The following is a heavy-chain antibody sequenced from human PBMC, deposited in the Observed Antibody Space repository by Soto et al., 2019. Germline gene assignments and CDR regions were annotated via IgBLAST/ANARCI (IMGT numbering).Heavy chain of an antibody. V-gene: IGHV3-21*01. J-gene: IGHJ3*02. CDR1: GFTFSSYS. D-gene: IGHD3-10*01. CDR2: ISSSSSYI. CDR3: ARDRTRFGEFTDAFDI. Sequence: EVQLVESGGGLVKPGGSLRLSCAASGFTFSSYSMNWVRQAPGKGLEWVSSISSSSSYIYYADSVKGRFTISRDNDKNSLYLQMNSLRADDTAVYYCARDRTRFGEFTDAFDIWGQGTMVTVSS.